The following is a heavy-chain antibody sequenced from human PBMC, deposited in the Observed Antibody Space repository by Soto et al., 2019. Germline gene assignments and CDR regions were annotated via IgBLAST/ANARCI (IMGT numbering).Heavy chain of an antibody. J-gene: IGHJ3*01. Sequence: EVQLVESGGGLVQPGGSLRLSCEASGFTFSSKWMTWVRQVSGKGLEWVANINQDATQKYYVDSVKGRFTISRDNAKNSLYLQMNSLRVDDTAVYYCARANAIDVWGQGIMVTVSS. V-gene: IGHV3-7*01. CDR3: ARANAIDV. CDR1: GFTFSSKW. CDR2: INQDATQK.